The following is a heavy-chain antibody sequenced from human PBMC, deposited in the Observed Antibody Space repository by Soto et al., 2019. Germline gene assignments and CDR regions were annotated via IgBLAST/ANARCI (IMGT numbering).Heavy chain of an antibody. D-gene: IGHD3-3*01. J-gene: IGHJ4*02. Sequence: ASVKVSCKASGYTFTSYYMHWVRQAPGQGLEWMGIMNPNSGSTGYAQKFQGRVTMTRNTSISTVYMELSSLRSEDTAVYYCARTVLYYDFWSGYYFDYWGQGTLVTVSS. CDR1: GYTFTSYY. CDR3: ARTVLYYDFWSGYYFDY. CDR2: MNPNSGST. V-gene: IGHV1-46*01.